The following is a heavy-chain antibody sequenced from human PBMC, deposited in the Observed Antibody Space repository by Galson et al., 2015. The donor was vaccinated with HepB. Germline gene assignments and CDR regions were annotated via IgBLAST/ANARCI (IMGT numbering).Heavy chain of an antibody. J-gene: IGHJ4*02. V-gene: IGHV3-30-3*01. CDR3: TTDPQWELPASAAAGFNY. Sequence: SLRLSCAASGFTFGNYAIHWVRQAPGKGLEWVSVMSHDGSNKYYSDSVKGRFTISRDNSKNTLYLEMNCLRAEDTAVYYCTTDPQWELPASAAAGFNYWGQGTLVTVSS. CDR2: MSHDGSNK. CDR1: GFTFGNYA. D-gene: IGHD1-26*01.